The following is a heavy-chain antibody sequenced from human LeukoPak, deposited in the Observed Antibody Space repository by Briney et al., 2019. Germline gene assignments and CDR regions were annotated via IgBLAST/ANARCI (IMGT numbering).Heavy chain of an antibody. J-gene: IGHJ4*02. V-gene: IGHV3-11*04. CDR3: AKDLDYYGSGSAFDY. CDR2: ISSSGSTI. Sequence: PGGSLRLSCAASGFTFSDYYMNWIRQAPGKGLEWVSYISSSGSTIYYADSVKGRFTISRDNAKNSLYLQMNSLRAEDTAVYYCAKDLDYYGSGSAFDYWGQGTLVTVSS. D-gene: IGHD3-10*01. CDR1: GFTFSDYY.